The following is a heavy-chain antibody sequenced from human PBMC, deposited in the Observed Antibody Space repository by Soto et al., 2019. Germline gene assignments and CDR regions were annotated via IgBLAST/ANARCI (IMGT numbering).Heavy chain of an antibody. CDR2: LYWNEDK. Sequence: GPTLANPTQTLTLTCAFSRFSLSTSGVGVGWIRQPPGKSLEWLVLLYWNEDKRYSPSLESRLTVTKDTSKNQVVLTMTNVDPVDTATYYCAHRDYYNSSGYAPFDSWGQGTLVTVSS. CDR3: AHRDYYNSSGYAPFDS. CDR1: RFSLSTSGVG. V-gene: IGHV2-5*01. D-gene: IGHD3-22*01. J-gene: IGHJ4*02.